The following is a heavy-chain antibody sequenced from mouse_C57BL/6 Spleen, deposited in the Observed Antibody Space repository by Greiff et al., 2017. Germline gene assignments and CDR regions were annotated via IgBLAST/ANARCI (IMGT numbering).Heavy chain of an antibody. CDR2: IRNKANGYTT. J-gene: IGHJ1*03. CDR3: ARYPGSPWYCDV. D-gene: IGHD1-1*01. V-gene: IGHV7-3*01. CDR1: GFTFTDYY. Sequence: EVQGVESGGGLVQPGGSLSLSCAASGFTFTDYYMSWVRQPPGKALEWLGFIRNKANGYTTEYSASVKGRFTISRDNSQSILYLQMNALRAEDSATYYCARYPGSPWYCDVWGTGTTVTVSS.